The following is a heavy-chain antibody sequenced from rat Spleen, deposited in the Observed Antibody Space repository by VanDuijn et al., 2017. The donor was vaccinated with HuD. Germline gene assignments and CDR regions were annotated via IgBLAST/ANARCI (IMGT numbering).Heavy chain of an antibody. Sequence: EVQLVESGGGLVQPGRSLKLSCAASGFTFSTFPMAWVRQAPKKVLEWVASISSGGGGTYYPDSVKGRFTISRDNAEAAVYLQMNSLRSEDTATYYCAVSGYGYWGHGVMVTVSS. J-gene: IGHJ2*01. V-gene: IGHV5-46*01. CDR1: GFTFSTFP. CDR2: ISSGGGGT. CDR3: AVSGYGY. D-gene: IGHD4-3*01.